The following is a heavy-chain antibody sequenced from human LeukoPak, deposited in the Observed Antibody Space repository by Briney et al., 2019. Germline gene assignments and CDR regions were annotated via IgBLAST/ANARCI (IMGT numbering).Heavy chain of an antibody. CDR1: GFTFDDYA. CDR2: ISWNSGSI. V-gene: IGHV3-9*01. CDR3: AKDVKGYYYYYGMDV. J-gene: IGHJ6*02. Sequence: GGSLRLSCAASGFTFDDYAMHWVRQAPGKGLEWVSGISWNSGSIGYADSVKGRFTISRDNAKNSLYLQMNSLRAEDTALYYCAKDVKGYYYYYGMDVWGQGATVTVSS.